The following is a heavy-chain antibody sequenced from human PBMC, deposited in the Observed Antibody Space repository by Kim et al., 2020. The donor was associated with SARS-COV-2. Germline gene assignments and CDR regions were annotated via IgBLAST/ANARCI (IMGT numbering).Heavy chain of an antibody. CDR2: TYYGGTT. J-gene: IGHJ1*01. CDR3: VSGRSGGPPPY. Sequence: SETLSLTCSVSGASISNNGYFWGWIRQSPASGLEWIGHTYYGGTTYDNPSLRSRITISVDAAKNQFSLKMTSVTAADTAVYHCVSGRSGGPPPYWGQGA. D-gene: IGHD6-25*01. CDR1: GASISNNGYF. V-gene: IGHV4-39*01.